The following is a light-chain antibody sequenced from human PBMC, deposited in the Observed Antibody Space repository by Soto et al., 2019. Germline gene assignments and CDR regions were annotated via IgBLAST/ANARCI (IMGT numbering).Light chain of an antibody. CDR2: AAS. J-gene: IGKJ3*01. V-gene: IGKV1-39*01. CDR3: QQSYSSPPLFT. Sequence: MTQSPATLSVSPGERVTLSCRASQSLSSSVAWYQQKPGRAPNLLIYAASSLQSGVPSRFSGSGSGTDFNLTVSSLQPEDFATYYCQQSYSSPPLFTFGPGTKVD. CDR1: QSLSSS.